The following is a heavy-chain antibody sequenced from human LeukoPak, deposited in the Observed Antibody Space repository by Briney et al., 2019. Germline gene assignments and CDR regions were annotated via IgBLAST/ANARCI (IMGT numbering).Heavy chain of an antibody. Sequence: GGSLRLSCAASGFSLRTYWMNWVRQAPGKGLERVSYISSSGSTIYYADSVKGRFTISRDNAKNSLYLQMNSLRAEDTAVYYCAELGITMIGGVWGKGTTVTISS. CDR3: AELGITMIGGV. J-gene: IGHJ6*04. CDR2: ISSSGSTI. V-gene: IGHV3-48*04. D-gene: IGHD3-10*02. CDR1: GFSLRTYW.